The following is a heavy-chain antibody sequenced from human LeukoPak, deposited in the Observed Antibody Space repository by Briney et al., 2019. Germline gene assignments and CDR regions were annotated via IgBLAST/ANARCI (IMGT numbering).Heavy chain of an antibody. CDR1: GGSISSGDYY. CDR3: ARIMALSYGMDV. D-gene: IGHD3-16*01. V-gene: IGHV4-30-4*01. CDR2: ISYSGSA. Sequence: SQTLSLSCTVSGGSISSGDYYWSWLRQPPGKALEWIAYISYSGSAYYNPSLKSRVTISIDTSKNQFSLKVNSVTAADTAMYYCARIMALSYGMDVWGQGTTVTVSS. J-gene: IGHJ6*02.